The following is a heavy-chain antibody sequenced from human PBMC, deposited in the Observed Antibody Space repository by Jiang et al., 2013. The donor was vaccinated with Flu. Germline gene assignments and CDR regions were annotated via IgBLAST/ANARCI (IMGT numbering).Heavy chain of an antibody. V-gene: IGHV4-59*13. J-gene: IGHJ4*02. CDR3: ARYEEKPRRFDY. CDR1: GGSISSYY. D-gene: IGHD3-16*01. Sequence: GPGLVKPSETLSLTCTVSGGSISSYYWSWIRQPPGKGLEWIGYIYYSGSTNYNPSLKSRVTISVDTSKNQFSLKLSSVTAADTAVYYCARYEEKPRRFDYWGQGTLVTVSS. CDR2: IYYSGST.